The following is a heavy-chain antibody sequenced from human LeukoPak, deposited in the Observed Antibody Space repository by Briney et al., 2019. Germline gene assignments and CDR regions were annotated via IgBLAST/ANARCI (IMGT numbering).Heavy chain of an antibody. V-gene: IGHV4-59*01. CDR3: ARDASSGRGYYFDY. CDR2: IYYSGST. D-gene: IGHD6-19*01. CDR1: GGSISSYY. Sequence: SETLSLTCTVSGGSISSYYWSWIRQPPGKGLEWIGYIYYSGSTNYNPSLKSRVTISVDTSKNQFSLKLSSVTAADTAPYYCARDASSGRGYYFDYWGQGTLVTVSS. J-gene: IGHJ4*02.